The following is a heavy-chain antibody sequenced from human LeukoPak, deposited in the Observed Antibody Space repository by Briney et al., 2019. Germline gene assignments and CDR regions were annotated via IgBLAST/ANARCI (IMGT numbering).Heavy chain of an antibody. Sequence: EASVKVSCKVSGYTLTELSMHWVRQAPGKGLEWMGGFDPEDGETIYAQKFQGRVTMTEDTSTDTAYMELSSLRSEDTAVYYCATSSVGVPGANNWFDPWGQGTLVTVSS. D-gene: IGHD2-2*01. V-gene: IGHV1-24*01. CDR1: GYTLTELS. J-gene: IGHJ5*02. CDR2: FDPEDGET. CDR3: ATSSVGVPGANNWFDP.